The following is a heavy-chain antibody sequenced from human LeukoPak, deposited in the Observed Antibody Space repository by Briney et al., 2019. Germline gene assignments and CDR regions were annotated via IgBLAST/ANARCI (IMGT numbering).Heavy chain of an antibody. D-gene: IGHD3-3*01. J-gene: IGHJ4*02. CDR1: GFTFSSYA. Sequence: GGSLRLSCAASGFTFSSYAMPWVRQAPGKGLEWVAVISYDGSNKYYADSVKGRFTISRDNSKNTLYLQMNSLRAEDTAVYYCARVITLNDYDFWSGYRSGGADYWGQGTLVTVSS. CDR2: ISYDGSNK. CDR3: ARVITLNDYDFWSGYRSGGADY. V-gene: IGHV3-30-3*01.